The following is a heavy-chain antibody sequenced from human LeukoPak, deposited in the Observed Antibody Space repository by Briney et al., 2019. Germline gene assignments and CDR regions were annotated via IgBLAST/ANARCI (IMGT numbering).Heavy chain of an antibody. CDR3: ARGGRRYCSGGSCYSGDY. Sequence: PSETLSLTCTVSGYSISSGYYWGWIRQPPGKGLEWIGSIYHSGSTYYNPSLKSRVTISVDTSKNQFSLKLSSVTAADTAVYYCARGGRRYCSGGSCYSGDYWGQGTLVTVSS. CDR1: GYSISSGYY. D-gene: IGHD2-15*01. V-gene: IGHV4-38-2*02. CDR2: IYHSGST. J-gene: IGHJ4*02.